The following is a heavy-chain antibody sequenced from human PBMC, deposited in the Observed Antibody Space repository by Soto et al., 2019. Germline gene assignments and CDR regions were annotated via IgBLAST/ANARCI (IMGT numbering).Heavy chain of an antibody. CDR1: GCTFSDYY. J-gene: IGHJ5*02. D-gene: IGHD6-19*01. V-gene: IGHV3-11*01. CDR2: ISSSGSTI. Sequence: GGTLRLSCAASGCTFSDYYMSWIRQPPGKGLEWFSYISSSGSTIYYADSVKGRFTISRDNAKNSLYLQMNSLRAEDTAVYYCARAVAVAGTQFDPWGQGTLVTVSS. CDR3: ARAVAVAGTQFDP.